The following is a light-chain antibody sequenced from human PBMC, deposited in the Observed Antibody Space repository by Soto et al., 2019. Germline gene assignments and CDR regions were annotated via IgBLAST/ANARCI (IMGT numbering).Light chain of an antibody. CDR2: DAS. CDR1: QDIRNY. V-gene: IGKV1-33*01. Sequence: DIQMTQSPSSLSASVGDRVTITCQASQDIRNYLNWYQQKPGKAPKLLIYDASNLETGVPSRFSGSGSGTDFTFTISSLQPEDIATYYCQQYDSHPPTFGGGTKVEIK. J-gene: IGKJ4*02. CDR3: QQYDSHPPT.